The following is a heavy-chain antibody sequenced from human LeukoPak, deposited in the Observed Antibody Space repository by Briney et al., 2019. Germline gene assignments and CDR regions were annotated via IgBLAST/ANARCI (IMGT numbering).Heavy chain of an antibody. CDR1: GGSITFGSYY. CDR2: IYTSGRT. J-gene: IGHJ4*02. CDR3: ARARVIPASFDD. Sequence: SETLSLTCTVSGGSITFGSYYWTWIRQPAGKGLEWIGRIYTSGRTFYNPSLKSRFTISMYTSMNQFSLRLNSVTAADTAVYYCARARVIPASFDDWGQGALVTVSS. D-gene: IGHD3-16*02. V-gene: IGHV4-61*02.